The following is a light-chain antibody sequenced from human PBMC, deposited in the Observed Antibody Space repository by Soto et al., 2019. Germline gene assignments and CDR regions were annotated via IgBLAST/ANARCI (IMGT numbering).Light chain of an antibody. CDR1: QRVSRN. V-gene: IGKV3D-15*01. Sequence: EILLTQSPATLSLSPGESATRSCLASQRVSRNVAWYQQKPGQARRLLISAAYTGAARVPARFNAAGSGTVFPLTISSLQSEDFAIYYCQQYNTWPRTFGQGTKVDIK. J-gene: IGKJ1*01. CDR3: QQYNTWPRT. CDR2: AAY.